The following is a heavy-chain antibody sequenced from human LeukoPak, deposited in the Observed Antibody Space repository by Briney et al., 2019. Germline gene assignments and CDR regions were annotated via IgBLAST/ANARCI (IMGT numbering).Heavy chain of an antibody. J-gene: IGHJ4*02. V-gene: IGHV1-2*02. Sequence: ASVKVSCKASGYTFTGYYMHWVRQAPGQGLEWMGWINPNSGGTNYAQKFQGRVTMTRDTSISTAYMELSRLRSDDTAVYYCASLKHLSKHYYDSSGYDYWGQGTLVTVSS. CDR1: GYTFTGYY. CDR2: INPNSGGT. D-gene: IGHD3-22*01. CDR3: ASLKHLSKHYYDSSGYDY.